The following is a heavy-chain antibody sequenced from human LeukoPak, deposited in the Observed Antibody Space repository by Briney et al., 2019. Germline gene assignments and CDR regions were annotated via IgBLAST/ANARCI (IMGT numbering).Heavy chain of an antibody. Sequence: PGGSLRLXCAASGFTFSSYSMNWVRQAPGKGLESVSSISSSSSYRYYADSVKGRFTISRDNAKNSLYLQMNSLRAEDTAVYYCARDGGYYYDSSGYYPENYWGQGTLVTVSS. D-gene: IGHD3-22*01. J-gene: IGHJ4*02. CDR3: ARDGGYYYDSSGYYPENY. CDR1: GFTFSSYS. CDR2: ISSSSSYR. V-gene: IGHV3-21*01.